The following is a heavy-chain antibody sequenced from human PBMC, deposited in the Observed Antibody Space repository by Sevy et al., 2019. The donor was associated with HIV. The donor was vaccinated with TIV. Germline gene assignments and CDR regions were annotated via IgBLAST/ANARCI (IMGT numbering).Heavy chain of an antibody. CDR1: GFTFSSYD. D-gene: IGHD6-19*01. CDR2: IGTAGDT. V-gene: IGHV3-13*01. CDR3: ARGGLGPVAGTRIYYYYIDV. Sequence: GGSLRLSCAASGFTFSSYDMHWVRQATGKGLEWVSAIGTAGDTYYPGSVKGRFTISRENAKNSLYLQMNSLRAGDTTVYYCARGGLGPVAGTRIYYYYIDVWGKGTTVTVSS. J-gene: IGHJ6*03.